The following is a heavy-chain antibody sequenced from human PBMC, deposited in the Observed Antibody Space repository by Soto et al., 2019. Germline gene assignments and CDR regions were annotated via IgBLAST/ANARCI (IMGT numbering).Heavy chain of an antibody. D-gene: IGHD6-6*01. CDR1: GFTFSSYA. J-gene: IGHJ6*02. CDR3: ATGVAARYYNAMYV. Sequence: VGSLRLSCAASGFTFSSYAMNWVRQAPGKGPEWVSGIGSSGGSTYYADSVKGRFTISRDNSKNTLYLQMNSLRAEDTAVYYCATGVAARYYNAMYVWGQGTTVTVSS. V-gene: IGHV3-23*01. CDR2: IGSSGGST.